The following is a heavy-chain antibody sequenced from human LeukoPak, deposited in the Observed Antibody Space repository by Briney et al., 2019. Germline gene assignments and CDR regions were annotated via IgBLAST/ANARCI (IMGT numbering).Heavy chain of an antibody. CDR3: ARVKKLRYFDWLLQGNNWFDP. CDR1: GGSFSGYY. Sequence: SETLCLTCAVYGGSFSGYYWSWIRQPPGKGLEWIGEINHGGSTNYNPSLKSRVTISVDTSKNQFSLKLSSVTAADTAVYYCARVKKLRYFDWLLQGNNWFDPWGQGTLVTVSS. V-gene: IGHV4-34*01. CDR2: INHGGST. D-gene: IGHD3-9*01. J-gene: IGHJ5*02.